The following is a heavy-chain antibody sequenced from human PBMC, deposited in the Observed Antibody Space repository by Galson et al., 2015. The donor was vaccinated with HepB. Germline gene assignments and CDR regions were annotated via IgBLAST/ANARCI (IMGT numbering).Heavy chain of an antibody. Sequence: QSGAEVKKPGESLKISCKASGYTFANYWIGWVRQMPGKGLEWMGIIYPGDFDTRYSPSFRGRVSMSADKSITTVYLQWSSLKASDTAIYYCARRERSCFDGNCDFYWFDSWGQGTLVTVSS. V-gene: IGHV5-51*01. CDR1: GYTFANYW. J-gene: IGHJ5*01. CDR2: IYPGDFDT. CDR3: ARRERSCFDGNCDFYWFDS. D-gene: IGHD2-21*01.